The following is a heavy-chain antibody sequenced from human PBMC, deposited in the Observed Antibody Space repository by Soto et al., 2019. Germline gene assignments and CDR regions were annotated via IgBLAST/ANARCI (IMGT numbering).Heavy chain of an antibody. J-gene: IGHJ6*02. CDR2: IWYDGSNK. CDR3: ARGIAARYYYYYGMDV. CDR1: GFTFSSYG. Sequence: GGSLRLSCAASGFTFSSYGMHWVRQAPGKGLEWVAVIWYDGSNKYYADSVKGRFTITRDNSKNTLYLQMNSLRAEDTAVYYCARGIAARYYYYYGMDVWGQGTTVTVSS. V-gene: IGHV3-33*01. D-gene: IGHD6-6*01.